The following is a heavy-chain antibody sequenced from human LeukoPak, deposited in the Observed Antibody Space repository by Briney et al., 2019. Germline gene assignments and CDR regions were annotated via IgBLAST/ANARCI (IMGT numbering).Heavy chain of an antibody. V-gene: IGHV4-59*12. CDR1: GGSISSYY. Sequence: SETLSLTCTVSGGSISSYYWSWIRQPPGKGLEWIGYIYYSGSTNYNPSLKSRVTMSVDTSKNQFSLKLSSVTAADTAVYYCARVNCSGGSCLYYYYYYHMDVWGKGTTVTVSS. CDR3: ARVNCSGGSCLYYYYYYHMDV. D-gene: IGHD2-15*01. CDR2: IYYSGST. J-gene: IGHJ6*03.